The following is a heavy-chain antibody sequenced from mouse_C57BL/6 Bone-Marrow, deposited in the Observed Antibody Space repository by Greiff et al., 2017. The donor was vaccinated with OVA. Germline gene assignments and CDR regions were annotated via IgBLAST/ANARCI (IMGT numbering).Heavy chain of an antibody. V-gene: IGHV5-17*01. Sequence: EVQVVESGGGLVKPGGSLKLSCAASGFTFSDYGMHWVRQAPEKGLEWVAYISSGSSTIYYADTVKGRFTISSDNAKNTLFLQMTSLRSEDTAMYYCARYYYGSRGYFDVWGTGTTVTVSS. CDR1: GFTFSDYG. CDR2: ISSGSSTI. D-gene: IGHD1-1*01. CDR3: ARYYYGSRGYFDV. J-gene: IGHJ1*03.